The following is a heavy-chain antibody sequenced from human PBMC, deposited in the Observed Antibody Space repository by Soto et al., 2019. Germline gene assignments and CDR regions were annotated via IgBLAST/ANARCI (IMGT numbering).Heavy chain of an antibody. J-gene: IGHJ4*02. D-gene: IGHD6-19*01. CDR3: ARASDGYRSGWYVGYFDF. Sequence: GASVKVSCNASGYTFTSYGISWVRQAPGQGLEWMGWIRAYNGYTNYAQKFQGRVTVTTDTSTSTAYMELRNLISDDTAIYYCARASDGYRSGWYVGYFDFWGQGTLVTVSS. CDR1: GYTFTSYG. V-gene: IGHV1-18*04. CDR2: IRAYNGYT.